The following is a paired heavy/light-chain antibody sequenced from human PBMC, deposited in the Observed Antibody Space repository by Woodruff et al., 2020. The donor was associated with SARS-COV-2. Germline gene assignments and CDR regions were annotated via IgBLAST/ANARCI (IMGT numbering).Light chain of an antibody. CDR2: AAS. CDR1: QSISSY. V-gene: IGKV1-39*01. Sequence: DIQMTQSPSSLSASVGDRVTITCRASQSISSYLNWYQQKPGKAPKLLIYAASSLQSGVPSRFSGSGSGTDFTLTISSLQPEDFATYYCQQANSFPLTFGGGTKVEIK. CDR3: QQANSFPLT. J-gene: IGKJ4*01.
Heavy chain of an antibody. CDR2: IKQDGSEK. D-gene: IGHD3-3*01. J-gene: IGHJ3*02. Sequence: EVQLVESGGGLVQPGGSLRLSCAASGFTFSSYWMSWVRQAPGKGLEWVANIKQDGSEKYYVDSVKGRFTISRDNAKNSLYLQMNSLRAEDTAVYYCARIGRGLLYLRGPFEAFDIWGQGTMVTVSS. CDR3: ARIGRGLLYLRGPFEAFDI. V-gene: IGHV3-7*01. CDR1: GFTFSSYW.